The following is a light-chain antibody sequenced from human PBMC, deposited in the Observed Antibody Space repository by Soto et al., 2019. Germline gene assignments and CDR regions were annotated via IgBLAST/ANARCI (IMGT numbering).Light chain of an antibody. V-gene: IGKV3-15*01. CDR1: QSVNSN. J-gene: IGKJ1*01. Sequence: IVMTQSPATLSVSPWERATLSCRASQSVNSNLAWYQQKPGQAPRLLIYGASTRATGIPARFSGSGSGTEFTLTISGLQSEDFAVYYCQQYNNWPRTFGQGTKVDIK. CDR2: GAS. CDR3: QQYNNWPRT.